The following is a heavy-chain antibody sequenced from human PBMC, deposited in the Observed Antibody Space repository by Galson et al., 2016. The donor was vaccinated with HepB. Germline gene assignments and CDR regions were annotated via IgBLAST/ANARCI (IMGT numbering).Heavy chain of an antibody. Sequence: SETLSLTCIVSGGSISRSTYYWGWIRQPPGKGLDWIGSIYYSGTPYYNPSLTRRVNISVDNSKNQVSLKRSSVIAVDTAVYYCAGGFGGGGLGYWGQGTLVTVSS. CDR2: IYYSGTP. CDR1: GGSISRSTYY. D-gene: IGHD3-16*01. V-gene: IGHV4-39*07. CDR3: AGGFGGGGLGY. J-gene: IGHJ4*02.